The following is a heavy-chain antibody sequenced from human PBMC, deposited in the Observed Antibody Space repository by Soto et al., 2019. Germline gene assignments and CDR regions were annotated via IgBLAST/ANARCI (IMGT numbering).Heavy chain of an antibody. D-gene: IGHD3-3*01. CDR1: GYTFTIYY. V-gene: IGHV1-46*01. J-gene: IGHJ4*02. CDR3: ARDGSYYDFWSGYPNW. Sequence: AYVKGSCKASGYTFTIYYMHCVRQAPGQGLEWMGIINPSGGSTSYAQKFQGRVTMTRDTSTSTVYMELSSLRSEDTAVYYCARDGSYYDFWSGYPNWWGQGTLVTVSS. CDR2: INPSGGST.